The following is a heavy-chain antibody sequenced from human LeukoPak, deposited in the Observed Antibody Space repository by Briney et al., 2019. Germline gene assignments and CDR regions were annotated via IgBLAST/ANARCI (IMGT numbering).Heavy chain of an antibody. D-gene: IGHD3-22*01. CDR1: GFTFGDYA. CDR2: IRSKAYGGTT. Sequence: GRSLRLSCTASGFTFGDYAMSWVRQAPGKGLQWIGFIRSKAYGGTTEYAASVEGRFTISRDDSKSIAYLLMNSLKTEDTAVYYCTRSGNYYDSRGYPKYYFDCWGQGTLVAVSS. V-gene: IGHV3-49*04. CDR3: TRSGNYYDSRGYPKYYFDC. J-gene: IGHJ4*02.